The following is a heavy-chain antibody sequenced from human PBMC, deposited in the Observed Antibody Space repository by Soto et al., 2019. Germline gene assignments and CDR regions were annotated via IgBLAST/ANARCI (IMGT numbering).Heavy chain of an antibody. J-gene: IGHJ3*02. CDR1: GGSISSSSYY. Sequence: SETLSLTCTVSGGSISSSSYYWGWIRQPPGKGLEWIGSIYYSGSTYYNPSLKSRVTISVDTSKNQFSLKLSSVTAADTAVYYCARHEVHQLGNDAFDIWGQGTMVTVSS. V-gene: IGHV4-39*01. CDR2: IYYSGST. D-gene: IGHD1-1*01. CDR3: ARHEVHQLGNDAFDI.